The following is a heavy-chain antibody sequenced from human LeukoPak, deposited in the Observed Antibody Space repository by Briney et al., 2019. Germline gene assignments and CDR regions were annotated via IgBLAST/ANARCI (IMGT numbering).Heavy chain of an antibody. J-gene: IGHJ6*04. V-gene: IGHV4-59*01. CDR1: GGSISSYY. CDR3: ARNYYGSGTMDV. D-gene: IGHD3-10*01. Sequence: SETLSLTCTVSGGSISSYYWSWIRQPPGKGLEWIGNIYYSGSTNYNPSLENRVTISIDTSKNQFSLKLSSVTAADTAVYYCARNYYGSGTMDVWGKGTTVTISS. CDR2: IYYSGST.